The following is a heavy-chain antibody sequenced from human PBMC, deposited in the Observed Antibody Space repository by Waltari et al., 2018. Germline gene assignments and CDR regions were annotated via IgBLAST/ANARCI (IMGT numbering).Heavy chain of an antibody. Sequence: QVQLVQSGAEVKKPGASVQVSCKASGYTFTSYAIHWVRQAPGQGLEWVGWINAGDGDTRSSQKFQGRVTVTRDTSASTAYMELSSLRSEDTAVYFCAREGHFRTASGSVYYYYALDVWGLGTTVTVSS. J-gene: IGHJ6*02. CDR2: INAGDGDT. CDR1: GYTFTSYA. CDR3: AREGHFRTASGSVYYYYALDV. D-gene: IGHD2-15*01. V-gene: IGHV1-3*01.